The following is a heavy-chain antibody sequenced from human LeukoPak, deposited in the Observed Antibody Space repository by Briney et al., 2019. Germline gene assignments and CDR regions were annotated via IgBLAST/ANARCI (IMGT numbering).Heavy chain of an antibody. D-gene: IGHD3-22*01. V-gene: IGHV1-69*05. J-gene: IGHJ4*02. CDR3: ARVERGGYEYYFEY. Sequence: GASGKVSCKAAGGTFTKYAISWGRQAPGQGREGMGGILPFIDATTYAQKFPGRGTMTRDTSTSTVYMELSSLRSEDTAVYCCARVERGGYEYYFEYWGQGTLVPVSS. CDR1: GGTFTKYA. CDR2: ILPFIDAT.